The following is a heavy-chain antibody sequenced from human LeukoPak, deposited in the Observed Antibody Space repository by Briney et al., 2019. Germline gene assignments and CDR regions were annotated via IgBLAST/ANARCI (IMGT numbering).Heavy chain of an antibody. CDR2: INPNSGGT. J-gene: IGHJ4*02. CDR1: GYTFTGYY. CDR3: ARNYYGSGRRGDLNY. Sequence: ASVKVSCKASGYTFTGYYMHWVRQAPGQGLEWMGWINPNSGGTNYAQKFQGRVTMTRDTSIGTAYMELSRLRSDDTAVYYCARNYYGSGRRGDLNYWGQGTLVTVSS. V-gene: IGHV1-2*02. D-gene: IGHD3-10*01.